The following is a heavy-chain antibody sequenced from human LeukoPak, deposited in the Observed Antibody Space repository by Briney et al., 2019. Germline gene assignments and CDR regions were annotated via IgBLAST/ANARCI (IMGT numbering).Heavy chain of an antibody. J-gene: IGHJ4*02. CDR1: GFTFSGSA. D-gene: IGHD4/OR15-4a*01. CDR2: IRSKANTYAT. Sequence: EGSLRLSCAASGFTFSGSAMHWVRQASGKGLEWVARIRSKANTYATAYAASVKGRFTISRDDSKNTAYLQMNSLETEDTAVYYCSRISDADYPAIDYWGQGTLVTVSS. V-gene: IGHV3-73*01. CDR3: SRISDADYPAIDY.